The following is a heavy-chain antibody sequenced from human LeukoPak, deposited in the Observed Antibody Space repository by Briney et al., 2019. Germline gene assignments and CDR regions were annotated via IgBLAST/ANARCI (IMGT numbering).Heavy chain of an antibody. CDR2: ISSGGSTL. Sequence: GGSLRLSCAASGFMFSDFYMSWIRQAPGKGLEWVSYISSGGSTLYYADSVKGRFTISRDNTKSSLYPQMNTLRAEDTAVYYCAREGDGDYGDESNFDFWGQGALVTVSS. D-gene: IGHD4-17*01. J-gene: IGHJ4*02. CDR1: GFMFSDFY. CDR3: AREGDGDYGDESNFDF. V-gene: IGHV3-11*04.